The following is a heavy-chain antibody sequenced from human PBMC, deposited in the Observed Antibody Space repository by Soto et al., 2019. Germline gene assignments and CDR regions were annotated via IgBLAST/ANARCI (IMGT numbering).Heavy chain of an antibody. J-gene: IGHJ1*01. CDR1: GFTFSSYA. D-gene: IGHD5-12*01. Sequence: EVQLLESGGGLVQPGGSLRLSCAASGFTFSSYALTWVRQTPGKGLGWVSSISGSGADPYYADSVKGRFTISRDNSRDTLYLQLNSLRAEDTAVYFCAKDRESGYDDHFRYWGQGTLVTVSS. CDR2: ISGSGADP. CDR3: AKDRESGYDDHFRY. V-gene: IGHV3-23*01.